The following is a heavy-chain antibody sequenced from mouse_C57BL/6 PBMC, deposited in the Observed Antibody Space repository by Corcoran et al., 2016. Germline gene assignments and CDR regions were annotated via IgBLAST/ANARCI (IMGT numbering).Heavy chain of an antibody. J-gene: IGHJ4*01. V-gene: IGHV1-18*01. CDR2: INPNNGGT. CDR3: ARRGYYSNYVDAMDY. CDR1: GYTFTDYN. Sequence: EVQLQQSGPELVKPGASVKIPCKASGYTFTDYNMDWVKQSHGKSLEWIGDINPNNGGTIYNQKFKGKATLTVDKSSSTAYMELRSLTSEDTAVYYCARRGYYSNYVDAMDYGAQGTSVTVTS. D-gene: IGHD2-5*01.